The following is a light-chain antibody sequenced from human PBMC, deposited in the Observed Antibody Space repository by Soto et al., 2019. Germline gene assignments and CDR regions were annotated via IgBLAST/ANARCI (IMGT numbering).Light chain of an antibody. CDR2: DVS. Sequence: QSVLTQPASVSGSPGQSITISCTGTSSDVGGYNYVSWYQQHPGKAPKLMIYDVSNRPSGVSNRFSGSKSGNTAPLTIPGLRAEDEADYYGSSYTSSTFYVFGPGTKFTVL. J-gene: IGLJ1*01. V-gene: IGLV2-14*01. CDR1: SSDVGGYNY. CDR3: SSYTSSTFYV.